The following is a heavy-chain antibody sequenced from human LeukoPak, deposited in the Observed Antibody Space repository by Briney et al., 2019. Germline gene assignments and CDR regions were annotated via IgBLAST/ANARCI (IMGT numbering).Heavy chain of an antibody. V-gene: IGHV3-9*01. CDR2: ISWNSGSI. CDR1: GFTFDDYA. Sequence: PGRSLRLSCAASGFTFDDYAMHWARQAPGKGLEWVSGISWNSGSIGYADSVKGRFTISRDNAKNSLYLQMNSLRAEDTALYYCAKDKSGWGPDAFDIWGQGTMVTVSS. CDR3: AKDKSGWGPDAFDI. J-gene: IGHJ3*02. D-gene: IGHD3-16*01.